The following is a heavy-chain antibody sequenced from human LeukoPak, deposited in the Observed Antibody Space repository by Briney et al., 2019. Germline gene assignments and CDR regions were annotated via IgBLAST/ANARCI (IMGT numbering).Heavy chain of an antibody. CDR2: INPTSGGT. D-gene: IGHD1-7*01. CDR3: ARPSLTGTRLVG. V-gene: IGHV1-2*02. J-gene: IGHJ4*02. Sequence: GASVKVSCKASGYTFTGYYMHWVRQAPGQGLEWMGWINPTSGGTNYAQKFQGRVTMTRDTSISTAYMELSRLRSDDTAVYYCARPSLTGTRLVGWGQGTLVTVSS. CDR1: GYTFTGYY.